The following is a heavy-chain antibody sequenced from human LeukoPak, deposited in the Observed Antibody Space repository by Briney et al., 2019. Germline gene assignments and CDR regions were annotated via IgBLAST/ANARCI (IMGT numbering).Heavy chain of an antibody. D-gene: IGHD3-22*01. CDR1: GFTFSSYG. Sequence: GGSLRLSCAASGFTFSSYGMHWVRQAPGKGLEWVAVIWYDGSNKYYADSVKGRFTISRDNSKNTLYLQMNSLRAEDTAVYYCAKDHDDSSGCYYAAFDIWGQGTMVTVSS. V-gene: IGHV3-33*06. J-gene: IGHJ3*02. CDR2: IWYDGSNK. CDR3: AKDHDDSSGCYYAAFDI.